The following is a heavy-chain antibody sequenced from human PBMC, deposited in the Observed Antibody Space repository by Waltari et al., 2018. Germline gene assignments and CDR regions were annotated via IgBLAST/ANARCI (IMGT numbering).Heavy chain of an antibody. J-gene: IGHJ4*02. D-gene: IGHD3-10*01. CDR3: ARAVVQGVIVY. CDR2: IYTSVST. CDR1: GGSISSGSYY. V-gene: IGHV4-61*09. Sequence: QVQLQESGPGLVKPSQTLSLTCTVSGGSISSGSYYWSWIRQPAGKGLEWIGYIYTSVSTNYNPSLKSRVTISVDTSKNQFSLKLSSVTAADTAVYYCARAVVQGVIVYWGQGTLVTVSS.